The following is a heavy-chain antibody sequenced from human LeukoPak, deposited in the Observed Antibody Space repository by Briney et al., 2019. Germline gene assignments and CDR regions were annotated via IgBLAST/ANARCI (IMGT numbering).Heavy chain of an antibody. J-gene: IGHJ4*02. CDR1: GFTFSSYS. V-gene: IGHV3-21*01. CDR3: ARGSLSGTSYDY. CDR2: ISSSSSYI. D-gene: IGHD3-10*01. Sequence: GGSPRLSCAASGFTFSSYSMNWVRQAPGKGLEWVSSISSSSSYIYYADSVKGRFTISRDNSKNTLYLQMNSLRAEDTAVYYCARGSLSGTSYDYWGQGTLVTVSS.